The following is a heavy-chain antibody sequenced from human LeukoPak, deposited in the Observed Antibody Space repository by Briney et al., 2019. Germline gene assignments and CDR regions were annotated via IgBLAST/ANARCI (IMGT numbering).Heavy chain of an antibody. CDR3: ARDGYSGSYYRLYYFFMDV. CDR1: GFTFSSYA. V-gene: IGHV3-30*04. CDR2: ISYDGSNK. D-gene: IGHD1-26*01. J-gene: IGHJ6*03. Sequence: GGSLRLSCAASGFTFSSYAMHWVRQAPGEGLEWVAVISYDGSNKYYADSVKGRFTISRDNSENTLYLQMNSLRGEDTAVYYCARDGYSGSYYRLYYFFMDVWGKGTTVTVSS.